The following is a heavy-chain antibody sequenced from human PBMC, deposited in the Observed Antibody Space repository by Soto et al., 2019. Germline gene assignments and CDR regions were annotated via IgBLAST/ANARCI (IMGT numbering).Heavy chain of an antibody. CDR2: IIPILGIA. CDR1: GGTFSSYT. V-gene: IGHV1-69*04. Sequence: SVKVSCKASGGTFSSYTISWVRQAPGQGFEWMGRIIPILGIANYAQKFQGRVTITADKSTSTAYMELSSLRSEDTAVYYCARDHSSSWSKTYRYFDLWGRGTLVTVSS. CDR3: ARDHSSSWSKTYRYFDL. D-gene: IGHD6-13*01. J-gene: IGHJ2*01.